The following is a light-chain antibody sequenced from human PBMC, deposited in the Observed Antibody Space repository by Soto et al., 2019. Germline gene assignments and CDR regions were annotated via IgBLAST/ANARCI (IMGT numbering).Light chain of an antibody. CDR2: DVS. Sequence: QSALTQPPSVSGSPGQSVAISCTGTSSDVDNYNRVSWHQQPPGSTPKLIFYDVSKPPSGVPDRCSESKSGNTASLTISGLQADDEADYDGSAYTTSSTYVFGTGTKLTVL. J-gene: IGLJ1*01. CDR3: SAYTTSSTYV. V-gene: IGLV2-18*02. CDR1: SSDVDNYNR.